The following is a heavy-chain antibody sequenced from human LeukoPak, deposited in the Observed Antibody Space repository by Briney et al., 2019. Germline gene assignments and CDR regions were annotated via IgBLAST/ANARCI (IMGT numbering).Heavy chain of an antibody. D-gene: IGHD2/OR15-2a*01. J-gene: IGHJ4*02. Sequence: GGSLRLSCAASGFAFRSYWMTWVRQAPGKGLEWVANIRPDGSGKDYVDSAKGRFTISRDNANNALFLQMKGLRVEDTAVYYCSSQPAVLDLDCWGQGALVTVSS. V-gene: IGHV3-7*01. CDR1: GFAFRSYW. CDR2: IRPDGSGK. CDR3: SSQPAVLDLDC.